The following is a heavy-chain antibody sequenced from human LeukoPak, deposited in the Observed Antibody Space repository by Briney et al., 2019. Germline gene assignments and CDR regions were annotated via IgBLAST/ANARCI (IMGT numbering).Heavy chain of an antibody. V-gene: IGHV4-61*02. Sequence: SETLSLTCTVSGGSISSNNYYWSWIRQPAGKGLEWIGRIYTSGSTNYNPSLKSRVTMSVDTSKNQFSLKLSSVTAADTAVYYCARGPERVLRYFGYWGQGTLVTVSS. CDR1: GGSISSNNYY. J-gene: IGHJ4*02. CDR3: ARGPERVLRYFGY. D-gene: IGHD3-9*01. CDR2: IYTSGST.